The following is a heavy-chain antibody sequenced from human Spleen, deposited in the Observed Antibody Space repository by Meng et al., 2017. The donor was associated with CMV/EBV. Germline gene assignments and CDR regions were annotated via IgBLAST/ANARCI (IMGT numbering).Heavy chain of an antibody. Sequence: GESLKISCVASGITVYNYINWLRQAPGKGLEWVSILYRCGSTYYADYVKGRFTVSIDSSKNTLYLQMNCLRVEDTAVYYCARERCSSTSCSGLDVWGQGTTVTVSS. D-gene: IGHD2-2*01. J-gene: IGHJ6*02. CDR3: ARERCSSTSCSGLDV. CDR1: GITVYNY. CDR2: LYRCGST. V-gene: IGHV3-66*03.